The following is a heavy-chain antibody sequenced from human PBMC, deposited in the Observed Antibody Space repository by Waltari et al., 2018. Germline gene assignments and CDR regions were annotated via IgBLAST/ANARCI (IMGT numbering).Heavy chain of an antibody. D-gene: IGHD1-26*01. J-gene: IGHJ4*02. V-gene: IGHV3-66*02. CDR3: ARESGSSGYDY. Sequence: VQLVESGGGVVQPGRSMRLSCAASGFTVSSNYMSWVRQAPGKGLEWVSVIYSGGSTYYADSVKGRFTISRDNSKNTLYLQMNSLRAEDTAVYYCARESGSSGYDYWGQGTLVTVSS. CDR1: GFTVSSNY. CDR2: IYSGGST.